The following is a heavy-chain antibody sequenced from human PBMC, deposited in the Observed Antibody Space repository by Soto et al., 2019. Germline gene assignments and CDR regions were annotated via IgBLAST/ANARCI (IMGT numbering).Heavy chain of an antibody. Sequence: QVQLVQSGAEVKKPGASVKVSCKAAGYTFTGYYMHWVRQAPGQGLEWMGWINPNSGGTNYAQKFEGGVTMTRDTPISKAYMELRRLRSDDTAVYYCARETGGYSRRRNEMDVWGQGATVTVSS. D-gene: IGHD5-18*01. J-gene: IGHJ6*02. CDR1: GYTFTGYY. V-gene: IGHV1-2*02. CDR3: ARETGGYSRRRNEMDV. CDR2: INPNSGGT.